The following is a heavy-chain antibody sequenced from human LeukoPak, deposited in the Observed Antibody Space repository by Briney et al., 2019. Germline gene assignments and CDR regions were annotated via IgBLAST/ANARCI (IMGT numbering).Heavy chain of an antibody. V-gene: IGHV4-61*02. CDR2: VFTSGIISGNT. D-gene: IGHD3-22*01. Sequence: PSQTLSLTCTVSGGSISSGSYYWSWIRQPPGKGLEWIGRVFTSGIISGNTNYNPSVKSRVTMSVDSSKNQFSLKLRSVTAADTAVYYCARDRYYYDSSSYFSAFDTWGQGTMVTVSS. J-gene: IGHJ3*02. CDR1: GGSISSGSYY. CDR3: ARDRYYYDSSSYFSAFDT.